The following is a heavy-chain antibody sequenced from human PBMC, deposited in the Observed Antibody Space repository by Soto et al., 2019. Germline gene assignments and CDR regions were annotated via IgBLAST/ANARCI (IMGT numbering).Heavy chain of an antibody. V-gene: IGHV1-46*01. Sequence: QVQLVQSGAEVKNPGASVKVPCKASGYTFTSFYIHWVRQAPGQGLEWMSIINPNGGSTNYAQNLQGRVTLTRDTSTNTVYMELSSLRSEDTAVYYCARGLTSGDYWGQGTLVTVSS. CDR3: ARGLTSGDY. J-gene: IGHJ4*02. CDR1: GYTFTSFY. CDR2: INPNGGST.